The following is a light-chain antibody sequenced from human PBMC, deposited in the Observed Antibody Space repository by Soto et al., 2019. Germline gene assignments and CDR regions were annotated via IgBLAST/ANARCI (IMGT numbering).Light chain of an antibody. J-gene: IGKJ4*01. V-gene: IGKV1-33*01. Sequence: DIQMTQSPSSLSASVGDRVTITCQASQDISNYLNWYQQKPGKAPKLLIYDASHLETGVPSRFSGSGSGTNFPFTISRLQSEDIATYYSSQYANLSITFGGGTKVEIK. CDR2: DAS. CDR3: SQYANLSIT. CDR1: QDISNY.